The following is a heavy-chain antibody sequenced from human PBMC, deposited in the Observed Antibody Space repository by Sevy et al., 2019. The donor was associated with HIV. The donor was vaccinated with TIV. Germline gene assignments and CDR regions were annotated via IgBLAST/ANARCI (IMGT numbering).Heavy chain of an antibody. CDR3: ARDYRPRRGYTYGHDAFDI. CDR1: GFTFGSYG. V-gene: IGHV3-48*02. D-gene: IGHD5-18*01. J-gene: IGHJ3*02. Sequence: GGSLRLSCVASGFTFGSYGMNWVRQTPGKGLEWVSYISSSTTTIYYADSVKGRFTISRDNAKNSLYLQMNSLRDEDTAVYHCARDYRPRRGYTYGHDAFDIWGQGTMVTVSS. CDR2: ISSSTTTI.